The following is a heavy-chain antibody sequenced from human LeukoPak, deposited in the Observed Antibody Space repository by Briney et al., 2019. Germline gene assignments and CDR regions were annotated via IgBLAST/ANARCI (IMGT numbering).Heavy chain of an antibody. V-gene: IGHV2-5*02. J-gene: IGHJ5*02. D-gene: IGHD6-13*01. CDR3: ARFHSSSPDWFDP. Sequence: SGPTLVNPTQTLTLTCTLSGFSLSISTVGVAWIRQPPGKALEWLAVIYWDDDKRYSPSLKSRLTITKDTSKNQVVLTMTNMASVDTGTYYCARFHSSSPDWFDPWGQGTLVTVAS. CDR1: GFSLSISTVG. CDR2: IYWDDDK.